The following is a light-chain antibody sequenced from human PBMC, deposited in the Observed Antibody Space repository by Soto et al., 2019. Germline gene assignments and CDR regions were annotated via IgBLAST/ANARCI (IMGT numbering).Light chain of an antibody. CDR2: KVS. J-gene: IGLJ1*01. V-gene: IGLV2-14*01. CDR1: SSDIGAYNY. Sequence: QSALTQPASVSGSPGQSITISCTGTSSDIGAYNYVSWYQRYPGSAPKLLIYKVSNRPSGISNRFSGSKSRNTASLTIFGLQAEDEGHCYCSSHTIILTHVFGTGTNLTVL. CDR3: SSHTIILTHV.